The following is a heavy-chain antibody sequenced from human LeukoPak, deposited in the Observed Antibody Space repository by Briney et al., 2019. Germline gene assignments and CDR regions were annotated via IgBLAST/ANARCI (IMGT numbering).Heavy chain of an antibody. J-gene: IGHJ3*02. V-gene: IGHV3-7*03. Sequence: GGPLRLSCAASGFTFSAYWMSWVRQAPGKGLEWVANIRQDGSETYYADSAKGRFTISRDNAKNSLYMQLNSLTAEDTAVYYCARRNFGNAFDIWGQGTMVTVSS. CDR2: IRQDGSET. CDR1: GFTFSAYW. CDR3: ARRNFGNAFDI. D-gene: IGHD4-11*01.